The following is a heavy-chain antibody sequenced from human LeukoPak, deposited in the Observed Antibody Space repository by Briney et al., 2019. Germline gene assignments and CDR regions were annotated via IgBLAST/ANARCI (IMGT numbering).Heavy chain of an antibody. J-gene: IGHJ4*02. D-gene: IGHD7-27*01. Sequence: PGGSLRLSCAASGFTFSGHAMSWVRQAPGKGLEWVSGISTSGGSTYYGNSMKGRFAISGDNSKNMVYLQMNSLRAEDTAVYYCAKDRPGEAWFDYWGQGTLVTVSS. V-gene: IGHV3-23*01. CDR3: AKDRPGEAWFDY. CDR2: ISTSGGST. CDR1: GFTFSGHA.